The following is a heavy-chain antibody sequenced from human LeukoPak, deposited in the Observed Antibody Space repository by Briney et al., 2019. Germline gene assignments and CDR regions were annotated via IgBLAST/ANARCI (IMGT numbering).Heavy chain of an antibody. Sequence: GGSLRLSCAASGFTFSSYSMNWVRQAPGKGLEWVSSISSSSSYIYYADSVKGRFTISRDNAKNSLYLQMNSLRAEDTAVYYCARVGRIAAAGMGTPTFDPWGQGTLVTVSS. J-gene: IGHJ5*02. CDR3: ARVGRIAAAGMGTPTFDP. D-gene: IGHD6-13*01. V-gene: IGHV3-21*04. CDR1: GFTFSSYS. CDR2: ISSSSSYI.